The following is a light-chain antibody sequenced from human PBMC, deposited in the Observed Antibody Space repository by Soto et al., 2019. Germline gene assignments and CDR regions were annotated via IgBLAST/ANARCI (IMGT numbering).Light chain of an antibody. Sequence: QSVLTRPPSVSGAPGQRVTISCTGSSSNIGAGYDVHWYQQLPGTAPKLLIYGNSNRPSGVPDRFSGSKSGTSASLAITGLQAEDEADYYCQSYDSSLSGYVFGIGTKLTVL. CDR1: SSNIGAGYD. J-gene: IGLJ1*01. V-gene: IGLV1-40*01. CDR2: GNS. CDR3: QSYDSSLSGYV.